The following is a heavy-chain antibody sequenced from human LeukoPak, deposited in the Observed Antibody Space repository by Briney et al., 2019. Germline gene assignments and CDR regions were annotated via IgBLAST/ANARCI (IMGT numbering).Heavy chain of an antibody. CDR1: GFTFSSYA. J-gene: IGHJ4*02. CDR2: ISSNGGST. V-gene: IGHV3-64*01. Sequence: GGSLRLSCAASGFTFSSYAMHWVRQAPGKGLEYVSAISSNGGSTYYANSVKGRFTISRDNSKNTLYLQMNSLRAEDTAVYYCAKGRRLRSSWYASFDYWGQGTLVTVSS. D-gene: IGHD6-13*01. CDR3: AKGRRLRSSWYASFDY.